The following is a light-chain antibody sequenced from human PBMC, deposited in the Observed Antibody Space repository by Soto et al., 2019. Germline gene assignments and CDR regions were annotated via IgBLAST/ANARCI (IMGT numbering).Light chain of an antibody. Sequence: QSVLTQPASVSGSPRQSITISCTGTSSDIGGYNYVSWYQQHPGKAPKLMIYEVSNRPSGVSNRFSGSKSGHTASLTISGLQSEDEADYFCTSYTSSTTLDVFGTGTKV. J-gene: IGLJ1*01. CDR1: SSDIGGYNY. CDR3: TSYTSSTTLDV. CDR2: EVS. V-gene: IGLV2-14*01.